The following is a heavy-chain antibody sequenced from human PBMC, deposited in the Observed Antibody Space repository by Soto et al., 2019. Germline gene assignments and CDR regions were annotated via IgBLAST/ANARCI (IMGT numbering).Heavy chain of an antibody. CDR2: IYYSGST. V-gene: IGHV4-59*01. J-gene: IGHJ5*02. D-gene: IGHD1-26*01. CDR1: GGSISSYY. Sequence: PSETLSLTCTVSGGSISSYYWSWIRQPPGKGLEWIGYIYYSGSTNYSPSLKSRVTISVDTSKNQFSLKLSSVTAADTAVYYCARWSRELPGQPLFDPWGRGTLVTVSS. CDR3: ARWSRELPGQPLFDP.